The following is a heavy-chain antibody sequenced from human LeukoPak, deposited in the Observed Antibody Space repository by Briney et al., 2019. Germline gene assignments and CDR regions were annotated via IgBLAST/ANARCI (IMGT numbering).Heavy chain of an antibody. CDR2: INPSGGST. V-gene: IGHV1-46*01. J-gene: IGHJ4*02. Sequence: GASVKVSCKASGYTFTSYYMHWVRQAPGQGLEWMGIINPSGGSTSYAQKFQGRVTMTRDTSTSTVYMELSSLRSEDTAVYYCARAPPREGYTAEHLLWGQGTLVTVSS. CDR1: GYTFTSYY. D-gene: IGHD5-12*01. CDR3: ARAPPREGYTAEHLL.